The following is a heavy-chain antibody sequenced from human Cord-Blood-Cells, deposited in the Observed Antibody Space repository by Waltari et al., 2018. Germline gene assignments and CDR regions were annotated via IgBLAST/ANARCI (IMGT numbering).Heavy chain of an antibody. CDR3: AVTIFGVVINPSFDY. J-gene: IGHJ4*02. Sequence: QVQLVQSGAEVKKPGSSVKVSCKASGGTFSRYAISWVRQAPGQGLEWMGGIIPIFGTANYAQKFQGRVTITADKSTSTAYMELSSLRSEDTAVYYCAVTIFGVVINPSFDYWGQGTLVTVSS. CDR2: IIPIFGTA. D-gene: IGHD3-3*01. CDR1: GGTFSRYA. V-gene: IGHV1-69*06.